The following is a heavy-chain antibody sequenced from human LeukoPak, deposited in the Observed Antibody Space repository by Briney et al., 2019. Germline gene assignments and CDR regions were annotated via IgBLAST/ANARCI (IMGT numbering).Heavy chain of an antibody. CDR2: ISWNSGSI. V-gene: IGHV3-9*01. D-gene: IGHD5-24*01. J-gene: IGHJ4*02. Sequence: SGGSLRLSCAASGFTFDDYAMHWVRQAPGKGLEWVSGISWNSGSIGYADSVKGRFTISRDNAKNSLYLQMNSLRAEDTALYYCAKTDGYNFGRSDFDYWGQGTLVTVSS. CDR3: AKTDGYNFGRSDFDY. CDR1: GFTFDDYA.